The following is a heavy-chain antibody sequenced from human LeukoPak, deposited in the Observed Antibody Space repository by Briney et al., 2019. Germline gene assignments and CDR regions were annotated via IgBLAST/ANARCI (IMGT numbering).Heavy chain of an antibody. CDR1: GYTFTSYG. CDR2: ISAYNGNT. Sequence: ASVKVSCKASGYTFTSYGISWVRQAPGQGLEWMGWISAYNGNTNYAQKLQGRVTMTTDTSTSTAYMELRSLRSDDTAVYYRARGRTLVAVAGPYYFDYWGQGTLVTVSS. D-gene: IGHD6-19*01. J-gene: IGHJ4*02. V-gene: IGHV1-18*01. CDR3: ARGRTLVAVAGPYYFDY.